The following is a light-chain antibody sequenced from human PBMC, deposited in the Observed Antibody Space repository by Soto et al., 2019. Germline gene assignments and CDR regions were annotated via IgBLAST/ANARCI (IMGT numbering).Light chain of an antibody. CDR1: QSVSSY. CDR2: DAS. V-gene: IGKV3-11*01. J-gene: IGKJ1*01. CDR3: QQRSNWPVT. Sequence: EIVLTQSPATLSLSPGEGATLSCRASQSVSSYLAWYQQKPGQDPRLLIYDASNRATGIPARFSGSGSGTDFTLIMSDLEPEDVAVYYCQQRSNWPVTFGLGTKVE.